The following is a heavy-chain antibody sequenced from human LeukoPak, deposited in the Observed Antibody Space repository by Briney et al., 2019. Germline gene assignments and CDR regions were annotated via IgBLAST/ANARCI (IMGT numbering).Heavy chain of an antibody. V-gene: IGHV3-9*01. CDR2: ISWKSGSI. Sequence: PGRSLRLSCAASGFTFDDYAMHWVRQAPGKGLEWVSGISWKSGSIGYADSVKGRFTISRDNGKNSLYLQMNRPRPDDTALYYCAKGLQKLGFCSSTSCYMATTDFWGQGTLVTVSS. CDR3: AKGLQKLGFCSSTSCYMATTDF. D-gene: IGHD2-2*02. CDR1: GFTFDDYA. J-gene: IGHJ4*02.